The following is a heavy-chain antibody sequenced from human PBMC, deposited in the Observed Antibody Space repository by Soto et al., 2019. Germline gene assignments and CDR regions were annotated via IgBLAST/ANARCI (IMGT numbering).Heavy chain of an antibody. CDR2: IIPILGIA. V-gene: IGHV1-69*04. CDR1: GGTFSSYT. Sequence: SVKVSYRASGGTFSSYTISWVRQAPGQGLEWMGRIIPILGIANYAQKFQGRVMITADKSTSTAYMELSSLRSEDTAVYYCARDGLVVVVAATQAFDIWGQGTMVTVSS. D-gene: IGHD2-15*01. J-gene: IGHJ3*02. CDR3: ARDGLVVVVAATQAFDI.